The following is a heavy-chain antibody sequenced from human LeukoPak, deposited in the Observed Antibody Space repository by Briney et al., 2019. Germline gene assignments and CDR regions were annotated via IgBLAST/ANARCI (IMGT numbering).Heavy chain of an antibody. Sequence: KSSATLSLTCTVAGGSISSSSYYCGWIRQSPGKGLEWIGTMANSGSTYYNPSLKSRVTISGDTAKNQFSLKLSSVTAADTAVYYCAGYDSSGYYRWGETPGYFDYWGQGTLVTVSS. CDR1: GGSISSSSYY. D-gene: IGHD3-22*01. CDR2: MANSGST. V-gene: IGHV4-39*07. CDR3: AGYDSSGYYRWGETPGYFDY. J-gene: IGHJ4*02.